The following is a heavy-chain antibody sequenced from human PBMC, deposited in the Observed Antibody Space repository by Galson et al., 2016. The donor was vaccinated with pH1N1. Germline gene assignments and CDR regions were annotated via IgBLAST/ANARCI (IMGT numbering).Heavy chain of an antibody. Sequence: QSGAEVKKPGESLKISCQGSGYSFSSHWIGRVRQMPGKGLEWMGIIYPGDSDTKYSPSFQGQVTFSADKSINTAYLQWSSLKASDTAMYFCARRSAVAGVDYWGQGTLVAVSS. CDR3: ARRSAVAGVDY. CDR2: IYPGDSDT. V-gene: IGHV5-51*01. D-gene: IGHD6-19*01. CDR1: GYSFSSHW. J-gene: IGHJ4*02.